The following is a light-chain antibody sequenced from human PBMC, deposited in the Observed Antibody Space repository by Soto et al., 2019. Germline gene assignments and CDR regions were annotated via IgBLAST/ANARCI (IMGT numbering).Light chain of an antibody. CDR2: DAS. CDR3: QQYHSSPWT. CDR1: QSVSSN. Sequence: EIVMTQSPATLSVSPGERATLSCRASQSVSSNLAWYQQKPGQAPRLLIYDASSRATGIPARFSGSGSGTDFTLTISRLEPEDFAVFYCQQYHSSPWTFGQGTKVDIK. J-gene: IGKJ1*01. V-gene: IGKV3D-15*02.